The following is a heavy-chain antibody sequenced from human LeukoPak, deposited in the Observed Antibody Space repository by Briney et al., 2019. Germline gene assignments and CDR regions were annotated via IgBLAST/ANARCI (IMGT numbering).Heavy chain of an antibody. CDR1: GGSISSGGYY. V-gene: IGHV4-31*03. Sequence: SETLSLTCTVSGGSISSGGYYWSWIRQHPGKGLEWIGYIYYSGSTYSNPSLKSRVTISADTSKNQFSLNLSSVTAADTAVYYCARYCSSTNCYKGGFDPWGQGTLVTVSS. CDR3: ARYCSSTNCYKGGFDP. D-gene: IGHD2-2*02. J-gene: IGHJ5*02. CDR2: IYYSGST.